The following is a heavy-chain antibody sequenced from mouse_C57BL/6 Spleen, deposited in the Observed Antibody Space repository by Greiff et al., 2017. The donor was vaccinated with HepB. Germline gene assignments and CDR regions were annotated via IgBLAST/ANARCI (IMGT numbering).Heavy chain of an antibody. V-gene: IGHV1-66*01. J-gene: IGHJ2*01. CDR2: IYPGSGNT. CDR3: ARDGSSLYFDY. D-gene: IGHD1-1*01. CDR1: GYSFTSYY. Sequence: VKLMESGPELVKPGASVKISCKASGYSFTSYYIHWVKQRPGQGLEWIGWIYPGSGNTKYNEKFKGKATLTADTSSSTAYMQLSSLTSEDSAVYYCARDGSSLYFDYWGQGTTLTVSS.